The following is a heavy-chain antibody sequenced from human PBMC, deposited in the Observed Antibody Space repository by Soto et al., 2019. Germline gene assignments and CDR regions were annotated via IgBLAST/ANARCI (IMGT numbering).Heavy chain of an antibody. CDR1: GYTFTSYD. D-gene: IGHD2-21*02. V-gene: IGHV1-3*01. CDR2: INDGNGNP. CDR3: ARSIVVGTAADY. Sequence: QVQLVQSGAEVKKPGASVKVSCKASGYTFTSYDMHWVRQAPGQRLEWMGWINDGNGNPKYSQKFQGRVTITRDTSASTAYMELSSLRSEDTAVYYCARSIVVGTAADYWGQGTLVTVSS. J-gene: IGHJ4*02.